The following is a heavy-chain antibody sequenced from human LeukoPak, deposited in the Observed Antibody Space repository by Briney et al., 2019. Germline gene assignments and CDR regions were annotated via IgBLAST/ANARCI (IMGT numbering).Heavy chain of an antibody. D-gene: IGHD1-26*01. J-gene: IGHJ4*02. CDR2: INPNSGGT. Sequence: ASVEVSCKASGYTFTGYYMHWVRQAPGQGLEWMGWINPNSGGTNYAQKFQGRVTMTRGTSISTAYMELSRLRSDDTAVYYCARARGSYSFDYWGQGTLVTVSS. V-gene: IGHV1-2*02. CDR1: GYTFTGYY. CDR3: ARARGSYSFDY.